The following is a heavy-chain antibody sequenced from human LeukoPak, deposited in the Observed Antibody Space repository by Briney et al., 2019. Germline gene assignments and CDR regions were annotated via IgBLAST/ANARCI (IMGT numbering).Heavy chain of an antibody. CDR2: IPHSGST. Sequence: SETLSLTCTVSGYSISSGYYWGWIRQPPGKGLEWIGSIPHSGSTYYKPSLKSRVTISVDTSKNQFSLKLRSVTAADTAVYYCARVTSRLGWFDPWGQGTLVTVSS. D-gene: IGHD1-14*01. CDR3: ARVTSRLGWFDP. J-gene: IGHJ5*02. CDR1: GYSISSGYY. V-gene: IGHV4-38-2*02.